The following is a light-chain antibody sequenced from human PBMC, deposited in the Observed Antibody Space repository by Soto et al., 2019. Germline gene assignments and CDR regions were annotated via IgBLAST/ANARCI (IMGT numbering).Light chain of an antibody. CDR1: QSVNIY. Sequence: EIGLTQSRGTVCLSQVESAILSLTVSQSVNIYLAWYQQKPGQAPRLLIFGASSSATGIPARFSGSGSGTEFNLTISSLQSEDFAVYFCQQYEDWLRLTFGGGTKVDIK. CDR3: QQYEDWLRLT. J-gene: IGKJ4*01. CDR2: GAS. V-gene: IGKV3D-15*01.